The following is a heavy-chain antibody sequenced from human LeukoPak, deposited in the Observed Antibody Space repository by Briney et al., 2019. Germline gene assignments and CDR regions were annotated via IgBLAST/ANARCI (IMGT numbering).Heavy chain of an antibody. CDR2: IKPDGSEK. J-gene: IGHJ4*02. CDR3: ARDYSYSSSAAPHT. Sequence: PGGSLRLSCAASGFTFSGYSMTWVRQAPGKGLEWVANIKPDGSEKYYVNSLKGRFIISRDNGKNSLYLQMNSLRAEDTAVYYCARDYSYSSSAAPHTWGQGTLVTVSS. D-gene: IGHD6-6*01. CDR1: GFTFSGYS. V-gene: IGHV3-7*01.